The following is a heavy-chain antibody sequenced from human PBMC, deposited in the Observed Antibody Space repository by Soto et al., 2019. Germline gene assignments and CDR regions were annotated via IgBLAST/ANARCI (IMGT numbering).Heavy chain of an antibody. V-gene: IGHV3-30*18. J-gene: IGHJ4*02. D-gene: IGHD5-12*01. CDR1: GFTFSSYG. Sequence: GGSLRLSCAASGFTFSSYGMHWVRQAPGKGLEWVAVISYDGSNKYYADSVKGRFTISRDNSKNTLYLQMNSLRAEDTAVYYCAKSWHVATITLSDYWGQGTLVTVSS. CDR3: AKSWHVATITLSDY. CDR2: ISYDGSNK.